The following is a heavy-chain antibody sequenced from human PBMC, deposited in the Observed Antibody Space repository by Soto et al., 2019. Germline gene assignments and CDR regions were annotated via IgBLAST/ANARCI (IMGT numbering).Heavy chain of an antibody. CDR2: IIPISETT. CDR3: ARSQGSSTSLEIYYYYYYGMDV. J-gene: IGHJ6*02. D-gene: IGHD2-2*01. V-gene: IGHV1-69*01. CDR1: GGTFRSYA. Sequence: SVKVSCKASGGTFRSYAISWVRQAPGQRLEWVGGIIPISETTNYAQKFQGRVTITADESKSTAYMELSSLRSEDTAVYYCARSQGSSTSLEIYYYYYYGMDVWGQGTTVTVSS.